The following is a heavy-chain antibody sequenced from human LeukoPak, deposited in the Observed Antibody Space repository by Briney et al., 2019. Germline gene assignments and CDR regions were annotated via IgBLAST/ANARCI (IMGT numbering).Heavy chain of an antibody. CDR2: ISGSGGST. D-gene: IGHD1-7*01. Sequence: GGSLRLSCAASGFTFSSYAMSWVRQAPGKGLEWVSAISGSGGSTYYADSVKGRFTISRDNSKNTLCLQMNSLRAEDTAVYYCAKDYNWNYRTSYFDYWGQGTLVTVSS. CDR1: GFTFSSYA. J-gene: IGHJ4*02. V-gene: IGHV3-23*01. CDR3: AKDYNWNYRTSYFDY.